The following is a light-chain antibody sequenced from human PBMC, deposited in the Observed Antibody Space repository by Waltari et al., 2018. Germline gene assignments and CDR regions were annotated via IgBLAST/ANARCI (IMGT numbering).Light chain of an antibody. Sequence: QLVLTQSPSASASLGASVKLTCTLSSGHSSTVIAWLQQQPEKGPRYLMKVNSDGSHSKGDKIPDRFSGSSSGTEHSLTISSLQSEDEADYYCQTGGHGTWVFGGGTKLTVL. CDR2: VNSDGSH. CDR3: QTGGHGTWV. V-gene: IGLV4-69*01. CDR1: SGHSSTV. J-gene: IGLJ3*02.